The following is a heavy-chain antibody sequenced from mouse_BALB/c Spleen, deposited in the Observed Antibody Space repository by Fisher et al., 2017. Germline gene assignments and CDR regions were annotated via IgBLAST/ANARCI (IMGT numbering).Heavy chain of an antibody. J-gene: IGHJ1*01. D-gene: IGHD1-1*01. CDR3: ARHYGSSYRYFDV. Sequence: RFTISRDNAKNTLYLQMSSLRSEDTAMYYCARHYGSSYRYFDVWGAGTTVTVSS. V-gene: IGHV5-9-1*01.